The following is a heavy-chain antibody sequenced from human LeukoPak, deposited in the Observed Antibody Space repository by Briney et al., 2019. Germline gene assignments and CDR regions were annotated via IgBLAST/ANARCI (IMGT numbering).Heavy chain of an antibody. CDR3: ARSVGYYYGMDV. D-gene: IGHD3-16*01. CDR1: GGSISSYY. V-gene: IGHV4-59*08. Sequence: SETLSLTCTVSGGSISSYYWSWIRQPPGKGLEWIGYIYYSGSTNYNPSLKSRVTISVDTSKNQFSLRLSSVTAADTAVYYCARSVGYYYGMDVWGQGTTVTVSS. J-gene: IGHJ6*02. CDR2: IYYSGST.